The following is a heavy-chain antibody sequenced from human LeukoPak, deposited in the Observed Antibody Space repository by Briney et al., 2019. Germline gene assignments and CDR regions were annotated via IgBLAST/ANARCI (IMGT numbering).Heavy chain of an antibody. CDR1: GGTFSSYA. CDR2: IIPIFGTA. Sequence: ASVKVSCKASGGTFSSYAISWVRQAPGQGLEWMGGIIPIFGTANYAQKFQGRVTITADESTSTAYMELSGLRSEDTAVYYCARDGYSSSWYDRAFDIWGQGTMVTVSS. D-gene: IGHD6-13*01. CDR3: ARDGYSSSWYDRAFDI. J-gene: IGHJ3*02. V-gene: IGHV1-69*01.